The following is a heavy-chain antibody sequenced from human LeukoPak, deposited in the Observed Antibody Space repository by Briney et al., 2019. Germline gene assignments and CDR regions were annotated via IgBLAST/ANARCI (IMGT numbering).Heavy chain of an antibody. CDR3: ATVTADD. V-gene: IGHV3-66*01. CDR1: GFTVSSNY. J-gene: IGHJ4*02. D-gene: IGHD4-17*01. CDR2: IYSDGTT. Sequence: GGSLRLSCAASGFTVSSNYMTWVRQAPGKGLQWVSIIYSDGTTCYADSVKGRFTISRDNSKNTLYLQMNSLRAEDTAVYYCATVTADDWGQGTLVTVSS.